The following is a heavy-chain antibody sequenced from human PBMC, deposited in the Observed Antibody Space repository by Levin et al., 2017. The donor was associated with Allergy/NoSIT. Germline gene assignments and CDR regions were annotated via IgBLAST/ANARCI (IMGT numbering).Heavy chain of an antibody. CDR1: GFSLSTSGMR. CDR2: IDWDDDT. Sequence: SGPTLVKPTQTLTLTCTFSGFSLSTSGMRVSWIRQPPGKALEWLARIDWDDDTFYSTSLKTRLTISKDTSKNQVVLTMTNMDPVDTATYYCARMSVVTVKGDVYYFDYWGQGTLVTVSS. V-gene: IGHV2-70*04. CDR3: ARMSVVTVKGDVYYFDY. D-gene: IGHD2-21*02. J-gene: IGHJ4*02.